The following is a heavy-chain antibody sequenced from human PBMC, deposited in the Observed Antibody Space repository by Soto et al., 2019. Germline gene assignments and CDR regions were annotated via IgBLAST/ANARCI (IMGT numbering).Heavy chain of an antibody. J-gene: IGHJ6*02. CDR1: GFTFSSYS. V-gene: IGHV3-21*01. Sequence: GALRLSCAASGFTFSSYSMNWVRQAPGKGLEWVSPISSSSSYIYYADSVKGRFTISRDNAKNSLYLQMNSLRAEDTAVYYCARAVVGASNYYYYGMDVWGQGTTVTVSS. CDR3: ARAVVGASNYYYYGMDV. D-gene: IGHD1-26*01. CDR2: ISSSSSYI.